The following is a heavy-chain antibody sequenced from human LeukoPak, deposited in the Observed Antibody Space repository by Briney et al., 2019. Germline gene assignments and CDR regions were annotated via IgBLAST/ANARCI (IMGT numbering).Heavy chain of an antibody. J-gene: IGHJ4*02. CDR2: VYYSGST. V-gene: IGHV4-39*07. Sequence: SETLSLTCTVSGGSISSSSYYWGWIRQPPGKGLEWIGSVYYSGSTYYNPSLKSRVTISVDTSKNQFSLKLSSVTAADTAVYYCARYRGGYGYYFDYWGQGTLVTVSS. CDR3: ARYRGGYGYYFDY. CDR1: GGSISSSSYY. D-gene: IGHD5-12*01.